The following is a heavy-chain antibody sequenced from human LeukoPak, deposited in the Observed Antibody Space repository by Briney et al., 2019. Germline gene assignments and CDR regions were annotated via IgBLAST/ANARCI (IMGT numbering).Heavy chain of an antibody. J-gene: IGHJ6*02. Sequence: SETLSLTCAVYGGSFSGYYWSWIRQPPGKGLEWIGEINHSGSTNYNPSLKSRVTISVDTSKNQFSLKLSSVTAADTAVYYCARLSLPKVGRLDAWGQGTTVTVSS. CDR1: GGSFSGYY. CDR3: ARLSLPKVGRLDA. V-gene: IGHV4-34*01. CDR2: INHSGST. D-gene: IGHD3-10*01.